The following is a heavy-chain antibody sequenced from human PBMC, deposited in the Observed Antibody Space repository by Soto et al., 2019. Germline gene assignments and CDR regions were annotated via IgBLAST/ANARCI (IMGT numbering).Heavy chain of an antibody. CDR1: GGSITSYY. D-gene: IGHD6-13*01. V-gene: IGHV4-59*01. Sequence: QVQLQESGPGLVKPSETLSLTCTVSGGSITSYYWSWIRQPPGKGLEWIGYSYYSGSTNYNPSLKSRVTIYVDTSKNQFSLKLSSVTAADTAVYYCARAGSWLTPFDYWGQGTLVTVSS. J-gene: IGHJ4*02. CDR3: ARAGSWLTPFDY. CDR2: SYYSGST.